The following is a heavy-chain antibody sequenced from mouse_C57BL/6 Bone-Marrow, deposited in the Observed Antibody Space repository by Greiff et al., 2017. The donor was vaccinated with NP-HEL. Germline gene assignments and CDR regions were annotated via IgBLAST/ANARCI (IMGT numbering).Heavy chain of an antibody. J-gene: IGHJ3*01. CDR3: ARRGDYYGSSAWFAY. V-gene: IGHV1-81*01. CDR2: IYPRSGNT. D-gene: IGHD1-1*01. CDR1: GYTFTSYG. Sequence: QVQLQQSGAELARPGASVKLSCKASGYTFTSYGISWVKQRPGQGLEWIGEIYPRSGNTYYNEKFKGKATLTADKSSSTAYMELRSLTSEDSAVYFCARRGDYYGSSAWFAYWGQGTLVTVSA.